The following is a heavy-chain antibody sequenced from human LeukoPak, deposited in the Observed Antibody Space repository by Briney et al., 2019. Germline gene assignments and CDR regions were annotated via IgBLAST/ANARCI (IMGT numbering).Heavy chain of an antibody. J-gene: IGHJ4*02. D-gene: IGHD5-18*01. CDR3: AKGLYGWIQLWLKGGYYFDY. CDR2: IRYDGSNK. Sequence: PGGSLRLSCAASGFTFSSYGMHWVRQAPGKGLEWVAFIRYDGSNKYYADSVKGRFTISRDNSKNTLYLQMNSLRAEDTAVYYCAKGLYGWIQLWLKGGYYFDYWGQGTLVTVSS. CDR1: GFTFSSYG. V-gene: IGHV3-30*02.